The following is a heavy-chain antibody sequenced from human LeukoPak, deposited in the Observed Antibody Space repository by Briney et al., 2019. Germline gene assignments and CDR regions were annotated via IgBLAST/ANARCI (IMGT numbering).Heavy chain of an antibody. CDR1: AYTFTGYY. CDR3: SRFGYVFPRYYYYGMDV. V-gene: IGHV1-46*01. D-gene: IGHD5-12*01. J-gene: IGHJ6*02. Sequence: ASVKLSRTASAYTFTGYYMHRVRQAPGQGLEWMGIINPSSGSTSYSQKVQGRVTMTRATSTTTIYMDLSRLSSEDTAAYFYSRFGYVFPRYYYYGMDVWGQGTTVTVSS. CDR2: INPSSGST.